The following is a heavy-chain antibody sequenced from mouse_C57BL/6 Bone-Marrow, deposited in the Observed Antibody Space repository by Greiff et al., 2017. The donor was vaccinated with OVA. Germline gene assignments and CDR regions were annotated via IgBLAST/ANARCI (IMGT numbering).Heavy chain of an antibody. J-gene: IGHJ2*01. V-gene: IGHV1-55*01. CDR1: GYTFTSYW. CDR3: ARYGLYGSLDY. Sequence: QVQLQQPGAELVKPGASVKMSCKASGYTFTSYWITWVKQRPGQGLEWIGDLSPGSGSTTYNEKFKSKATLTVDTSSSTAYMQLSSLTSEDSAVYYCARYGLYGSLDYWGQGTTLTVSS. CDR2: LSPGSGST. D-gene: IGHD1-1*01.